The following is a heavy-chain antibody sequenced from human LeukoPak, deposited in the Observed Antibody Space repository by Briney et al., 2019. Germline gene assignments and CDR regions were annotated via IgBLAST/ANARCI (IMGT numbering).Heavy chain of an antibody. V-gene: IGHV3-23*01. CDR3: APVQSYYYYYGMDV. CDR2: ISGSGGST. CDR1: GFTLSSYS. J-gene: IGHJ6*02. D-gene: IGHD4-11*01. Sequence: PGGSLRLSCAVSGFTLSSYSMNWVRQAPGKGLEWVSAISGSGGSTYYADSVKGRFTISRDNYKNTLYLQMNSLRAEDTAVYYCAPVQSYYYYYGMDVWGQGTTVTVSS.